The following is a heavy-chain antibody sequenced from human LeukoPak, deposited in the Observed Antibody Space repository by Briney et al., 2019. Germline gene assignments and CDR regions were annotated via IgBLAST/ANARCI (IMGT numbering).Heavy chain of an antibody. V-gene: IGHV4-4*02. CDR3: AKEIVGAPTPGAY. J-gene: IGHJ4*02. CDR2: VHKSGST. D-gene: IGHD1-26*01. Sequence: AETLSLTCAVSTDSITSNWWSWVRQPPGKGLEWIGEVHKSGSTNYYPSLQSRVTISIDKSKNQIALELTSVTAADTAVYYCAKEIVGAPTPGAYWGQGILVTVSS. CDR1: TDSITSNW.